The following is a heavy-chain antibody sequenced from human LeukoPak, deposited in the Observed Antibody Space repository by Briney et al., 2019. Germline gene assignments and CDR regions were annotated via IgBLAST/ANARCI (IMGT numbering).Heavy chain of an antibody. V-gene: IGHV1-24*01. J-gene: IGHJ4*02. CDR3: ATDSDPWGPAAGTIDY. CDR1: GHALSDLS. Sequence: ASVKLSCKISGHALSDLSIHWVRQAPGRGPEWMGGFDPEVGDKMHAQKFQGRVTMTEDTSTDTAYMELNSLRLEDTAVYYCATDSDPWGPAAGTIDYWGQGTLVTVSS. CDR2: FDPEVGDK. D-gene: IGHD6-13*01.